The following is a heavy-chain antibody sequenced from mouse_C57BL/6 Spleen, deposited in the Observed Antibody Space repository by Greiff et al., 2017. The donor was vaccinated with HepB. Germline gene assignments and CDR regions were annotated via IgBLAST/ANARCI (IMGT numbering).Heavy chain of an antibody. Sequence: QVQLQQSGPGLVQPSQSLSITCTVSGFSLTSYGVHWVRQSPGKGLEWLGVIWSGGSTDYNAAFISRMSISKDNSKSQVFFKMNSLQADDTAIYYCARNRKCYGSSYVDWYFDVWGTGTTVTVSS. J-gene: IGHJ1*03. D-gene: IGHD1-1*01. CDR3: ARNRKCYGSSYVDWYFDV. CDR1: GFSLTSYG. CDR2: IWSGGST. V-gene: IGHV2-2*01.